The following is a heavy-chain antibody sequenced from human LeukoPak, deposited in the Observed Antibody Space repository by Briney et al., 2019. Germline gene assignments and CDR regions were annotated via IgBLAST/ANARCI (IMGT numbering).Heavy chain of an antibody. Sequence: SETLSLTCTVSGGSISSYYWSWIRQPPGKGLEWIGYIYYSGSTNYNPSLNSRVTISVDTSKNQFSLKLSSVTAADTAVYYCARDWARYDILTGLLLGYYGMDVWGQGTTVTVSS. V-gene: IGHV4-59*01. CDR1: GGSISSYY. J-gene: IGHJ6*02. CDR3: ARDWARYDILTGLLLGYYGMDV. CDR2: IYYSGST. D-gene: IGHD3-9*01.